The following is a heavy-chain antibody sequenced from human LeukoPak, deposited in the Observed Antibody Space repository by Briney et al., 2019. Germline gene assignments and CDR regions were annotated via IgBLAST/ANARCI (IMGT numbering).Heavy chain of an antibody. D-gene: IGHD1-26*01. CDR2: ISYDGSNK. J-gene: IGHJ4*02. CDR1: GFTFSSYG. V-gene: IGHV3-30*18. Sequence: NPGGSLRLSCAASGFTFSSYGMHWVRQAPGKGLKWVAVISYDGSNKYYADSVKGRFTISRDNSKSTLYLQMNSLRAEDTAVYYCAKRAYQTAGGNYFDYWGQGTLVTVSS. CDR3: AKRAYQTAGGNYFDY.